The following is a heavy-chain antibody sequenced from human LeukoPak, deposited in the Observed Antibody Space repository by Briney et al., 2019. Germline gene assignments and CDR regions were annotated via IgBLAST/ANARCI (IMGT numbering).Heavy chain of an antibody. Sequence: ASVKVSCKASGYTFSDYGISWVRQAPGQGLEWMGWINALNGDTNYARKFRDRLTLTTDTSTSTAYMELWSLVSDDTAVYYCARETPAYCSGTACYGDYNSFDPWGQGTLVTVSS. CDR3: ARETPAYCSGTACYGDYNSFDP. J-gene: IGHJ5*02. CDR1: GYTFSDYG. V-gene: IGHV1-18*01. CDR2: INALNGDT. D-gene: IGHD2-2*01.